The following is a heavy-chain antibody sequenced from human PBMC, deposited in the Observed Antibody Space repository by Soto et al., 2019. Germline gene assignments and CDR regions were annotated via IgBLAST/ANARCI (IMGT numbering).Heavy chain of an antibody. CDR1: GYTFTSYD. Sequence: QVQLVQSGAEVKKPGASVKVSSKASGYTFTSYDINWVRQATGQGLEWMGWMNPNSGNTGYAQKFQGRVTMTRNTSISTAYMELSSLRSEDTAVYYCARGNIVVVVAAHYYYMDVWGKGTTVTVSS. V-gene: IGHV1-8*01. J-gene: IGHJ6*03. D-gene: IGHD2-15*01. CDR3: ARGNIVVVVAAHYYYMDV. CDR2: MNPNSGNT.